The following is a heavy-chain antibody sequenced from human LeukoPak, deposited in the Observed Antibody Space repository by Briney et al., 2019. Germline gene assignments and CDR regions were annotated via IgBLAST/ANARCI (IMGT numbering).Heavy chain of an antibody. CDR3: ARLSPEWLVLDY. D-gene: IGHD6-19*01. Sequence: SETLSLTCTVSGGSISSGGYYWSWIRQHPGKGLEWIGYIYYSGSTNYNPSLKSRVTISVDTSKNQFSLKLSSVTAADTAVYYCARLSPEWLVLDYWGQGTLVTVSS. J-gene: IGHJ4*02. V-gene: IGHV4-61*08. CDR2: IYYSGST. CDR1: GGSISSGGYY.